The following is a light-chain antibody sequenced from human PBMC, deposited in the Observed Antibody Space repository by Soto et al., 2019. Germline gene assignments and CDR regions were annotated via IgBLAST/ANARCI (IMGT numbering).Light chain of an antibody. Sequence: DIVLTQSPGILSLSPGDRATLSCRSSESVTSTYLAWYQQKRGQAPRLLIYEASSRASGIPDRFSGSGSGKDFTLTISRMEPEDFAVYCCQQYGSSPRTFGQGTKVEIK. CDR3: QQYGSSPRT. V-gene: IGKV3-20*01. CDR2: EAS. J-gene: IGKJ1*01. CDR1: ESVTSTY.